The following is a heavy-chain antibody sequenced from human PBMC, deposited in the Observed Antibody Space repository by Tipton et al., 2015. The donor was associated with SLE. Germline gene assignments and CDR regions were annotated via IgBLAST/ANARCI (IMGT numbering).Heavy chain of an antibody. D-gene: IGHD3-10*01. Sequence: SLRLSCAASGFTFSYYTMNWVRQAPGTGLQWVANINQDGSDIYYVASVKGRFTISRDNAKNSLYLQMNTLRAEDTALYYCAKHYMVQGVVTEYYGMDVWGQGTTVTVSS. CDR3: AKHYMVQGVVTEYYGMDV. CDR2: INQDGSDI. V-gene: IGHV3-7*03. CDR1: GFTFSYYT. J-gene: IGHJ6*02.